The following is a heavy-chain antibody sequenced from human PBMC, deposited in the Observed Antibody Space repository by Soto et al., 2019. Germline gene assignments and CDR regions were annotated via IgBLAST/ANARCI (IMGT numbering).Heavy chain of an antibody. D-gene: IGHD4-17*01. Sequence: QVQLQESGPGLVKPSETLSLTCTVSGGSISSYYWSWIRQPPGKGLEWIGYIYYSGSTNYNPSLKSRVTISVDTSKNQFSLKLSSVTAADTAVYYCARDEFGDLDYWGQGTLVTVSS. CDR1: GGSISSYY. V-gene: IGHV4-59*01. J-gene: IGHJ4*02. CDR2: IYYSGST. CDR3: ARDEFGDLDY.